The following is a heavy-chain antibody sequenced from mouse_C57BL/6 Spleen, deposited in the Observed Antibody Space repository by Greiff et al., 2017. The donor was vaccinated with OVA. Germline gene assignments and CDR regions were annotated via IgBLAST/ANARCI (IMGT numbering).Heavy chain of an antibody. D-gene: IGHD3-1*01. Sequence: LQQSGAELVRPGASVTPSCKASGYTFTDHEMHWVKQTPVHGLEWIGAIDPETGGTAYNQKFKGKAILTADKSSSTAYMGLRSLTSEDSAVYYCTRSPGGGTHAFDYWGQGTTLTVSS. V-gene: IGHV1-15*01. J-gene: IGHJ2*01. CDR1: GYTFTDHE. CDR3: TRSPGGGTHAFDY. CDR2: IDPETGGT.